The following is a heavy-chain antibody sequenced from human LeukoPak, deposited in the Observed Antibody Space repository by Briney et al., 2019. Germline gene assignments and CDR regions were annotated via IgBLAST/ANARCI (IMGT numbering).Heavy chain of an antibody. D-gene: IGHD3-10*01. J-gene: IGHJ4*02. Sequence: GGSLRLSCAASGFTFSSYSLNWVRQAPGKGLEWVSYISSSSSTIYYADSVKGRFTISRDNAKNSLYLQMNSLRAEDTAVYYCARDSSPRSGSYSYWGQGTLVTVSS. V-gene: IGHV3-48*04. CDR3: ARDSSPRSGSYSY. CDR1: GFTFSSYS. CDR2: ISSSSSTI.